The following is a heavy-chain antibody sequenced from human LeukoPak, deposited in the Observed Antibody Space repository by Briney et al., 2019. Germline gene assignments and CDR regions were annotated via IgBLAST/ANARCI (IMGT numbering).Heavy chain of an antibody. Sequence: GGSLRLSCAASGFTFSSYGMHWVRQAPGKGLEWVAFIRYDGSNKYYADSVKGRFTISRDNSKNTLYLQMNSLRAEDTAVYYCARERFSTRYDYSNFIDYWGQGTLVTVSS. D-gene: IGHD4-11*01. CDR2: IRYDGSNK. J-gene: IGHJ4*02. CDR3: ARERFSTRYDYSNFIDY. CDR1: GFTFSSYG. V-gene: IGHV3-30*02.